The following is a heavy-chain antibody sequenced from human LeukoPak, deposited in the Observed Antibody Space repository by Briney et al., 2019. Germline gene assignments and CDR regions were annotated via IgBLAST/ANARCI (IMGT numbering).Heavy chain of an antibody. CDR2: IYYSGST. CDR3: ARHVDTAMVGWFDP. D-gene: IGHD5-18*01. V-gene: IGHV4-59*08. CDR1: GGSISSYY. J-gene: IGHJ5*02. Sequence: PSETLSLTCTVFGGSISSYYWSWIRQPPGKGLEWIGYIYYSGSTNYNPSLKSRVTISVDTSKNQFSLKLSSVTAADTAVYYCARHVDTAMVGWFDPWGQGTLVTVSS.